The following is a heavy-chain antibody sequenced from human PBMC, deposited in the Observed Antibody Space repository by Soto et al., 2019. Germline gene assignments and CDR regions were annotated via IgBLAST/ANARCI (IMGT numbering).Heavy chain of an antibody. V-gene: IGHV1-2*02. CDR1: GYTFTSYG. J-gene: IGHJ6*02. CDR3: AREGMYHYETKDYYPSTYGLDV. CDR2: IFPKSGGT. Sequence: ASVKFSCKASGYTFTSYGISWVRQAPGQGPEWMGWIFPKSGGTKSAQKFQGRVTMTRDTSISTAYMELKRLRSDDTAVYFCAREGMYHYETKDYYPSTYGLDVWGQGTTVTVSS. D-gene: IGHD3-16*01.